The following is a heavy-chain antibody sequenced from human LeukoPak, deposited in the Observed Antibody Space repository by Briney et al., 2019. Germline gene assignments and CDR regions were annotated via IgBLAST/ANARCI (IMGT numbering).Heavy chain of an antibody. Sequence: GRSLRLSCAASGFTFSSYAMHWVRQAPGKGLEWVSVMYSDGSTYYADSVKGRFTVSRDNSKNTLYLQMNNLRAEDTAVYYCATAAYDSSGYTANHDYWGQGTLVTVSS. CDR1: GFTFSSYA. CDR2: MYSDGST. V-gene: IGHV3-53*01. D-gene: IGHD3-22*01. CDR3: ATAAYDSSGYTANHDY. J-gene: IGHJ4*02.